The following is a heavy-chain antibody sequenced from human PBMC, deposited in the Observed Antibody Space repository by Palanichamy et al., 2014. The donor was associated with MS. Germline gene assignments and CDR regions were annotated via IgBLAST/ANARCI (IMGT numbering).Heavy chain of an antibody. Sequence: QVQLQQWGAGLLKPSETLSLTCAVYGGSFSGDYWSWIRQPPGKGLEWIGEINHSGSTNYNPSLKSRVTISVDTSKTQFSLILTSVTAADTAVYYCARWGKLAGSAAPNASDYWGQGTLVTVSS. J-gene: IGHJ4*02. CDR1: GGSFSGDY. D-gene: IGHD3-16*01. CDR2: INHSGST. CDR3: ARWGKLAGSAAPNASDY. V-gene: IGHV4-34*01.